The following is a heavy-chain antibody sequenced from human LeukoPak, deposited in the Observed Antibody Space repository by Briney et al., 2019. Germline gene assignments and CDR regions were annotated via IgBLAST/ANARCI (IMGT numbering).Heavy chain of an antibody. D-gene: IGHD1-26*01. Sequence: ASVKVSCKASGYSFTSHYMHWVRQATGQGLEWMGWMNPNSGNTGYAQKFQGRVTMTRNTSISTAYMELSSLRSEDTAVYYCARVVLGSSGPRLVGVYYFDYWGQGTLVTVSS. V-gene: IGHV1-8*02. CDR3: ARVVLGSSGPRLVGVYYFDY. CDR1: GYSFTSHY. CDR2: MNPNSGNT. J-gene: IGHJ4*02.